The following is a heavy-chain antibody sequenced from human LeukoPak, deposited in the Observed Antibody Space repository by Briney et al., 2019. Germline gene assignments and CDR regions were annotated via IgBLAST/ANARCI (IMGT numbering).Heavy chain of an antibody. CDR1: GFTFSTYS. V-gene: IGHV3-48*01. D-gene: IGHD3/OR15-3a*01. CDR3: ARVFGLPIPAHYFDY. J-gene: IGHJ4*02. CDR2: ISSSSSTI. Sequence: PGGSLRLSCAASGFTFSTYSMNWVRQAPGKGLEWVSYISSSSSTIYYADSVKGRFTISRDNAKNSLYLQMNSLRAEDTAVYYCARVFGLPIPAHYFDYWGQGTLVTVSS.